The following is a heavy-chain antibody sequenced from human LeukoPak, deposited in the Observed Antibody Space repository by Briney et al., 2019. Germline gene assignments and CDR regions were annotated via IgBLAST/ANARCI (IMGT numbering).Heavy chain of an antibody. J-gene: IGHJ6*03. V-gene: IGHV4-30-2*01. CDR2: IYHSGST. CDR3: ARDEQVYYYMDV. CDR1: GGSISSGGYY. D-gene: IGHD1/OR15-1a*01. Sequence: SETLSLTCTVSGGSISSGGYYWSWIRQPPGKGLEWIGYIYHSGSTYYNPSLKSRVTISVDRSKNQFSLRLSSVTAADTAVYYCARDEQVYYYMDVWGKGTTVTVSS.